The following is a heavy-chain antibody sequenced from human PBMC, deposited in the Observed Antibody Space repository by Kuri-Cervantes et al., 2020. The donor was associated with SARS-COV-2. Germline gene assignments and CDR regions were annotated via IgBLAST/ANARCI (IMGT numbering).Heavy chain of an antibody. V-gene: IGHV3-74*01. CDR1: GFTFDDYA. Sequence: LSLTCAASGFTFDDYAMHWVRQAPGKGLVWVSRINSDGSSTSYADSVKGRFTISRDNAKNTLYLQMNSLRAEDTAVYYCASSYGSGSYVDYWGQGTLVTVSS. J-gene: IGHJ4*02. D-gene: IGHD3-10*01. CDR2: INSDGSST. CDR3: ASSYGSGSYVDY.